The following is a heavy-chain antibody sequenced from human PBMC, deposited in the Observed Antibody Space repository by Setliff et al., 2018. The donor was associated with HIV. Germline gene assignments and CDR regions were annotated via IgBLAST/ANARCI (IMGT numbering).Heavy chain of an antibody. V-gene: IGHV3-23*01. Sequence: GGSLRLSCAASGFTFSRYAMTWVRQAPGKGLEWISGISGSGVNSYYADSVKGRFTISRDNSKNTVYLQMNSLRAEDTAVYYCAYYSSGSFYLGYYYYHGMDVWGQGTTVTVSS. CDR1: GFTFSRYA. CDR3: AYYSSGSFYLGYYYYHGMDV. D-gene: IGHD3-10*01. CDR2: ISGSGVNS. J-gene: IGHJ6*02.